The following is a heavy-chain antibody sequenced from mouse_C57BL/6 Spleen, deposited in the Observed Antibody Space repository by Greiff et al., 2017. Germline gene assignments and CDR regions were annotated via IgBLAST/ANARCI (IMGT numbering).Heavy chain of an antibody. J-gene: IGHJ2*01. CDR3: ARGPRGSSSFDY. CDR1: GYTFTSYW. CDR2: IYPGSGST. Sequence: VQLQQPGAELVKPGASVKMSCKASGYTFTSYWITWVKQRPGQGLEWIGDIYPGSGSTNYNEKFTSKATLTVDTSTSTAYMKRSSLAEEDSAFYYCARGPRGSSSFDYWGQGTTLTVSS. V-gene: IGHV1-55*01. D-gene: IGHD1-1*01.